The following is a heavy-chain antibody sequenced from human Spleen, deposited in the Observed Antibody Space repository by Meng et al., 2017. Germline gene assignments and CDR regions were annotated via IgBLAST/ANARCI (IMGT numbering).Heavy chain of an antibody. CDR2: IYPGDSDT. V-gene: IGHV5-51*01. Sequence: KVSCKGSGYSFTSYWIGWVRQMPGKGLEWMGIIYPGDSDTRYNPSFQGQVTISADKSINTAYLQWSSLKASDTAMYYCARRYYDILTGFWYYFDFWGQGTLVTVS. CDR1: GYSFTSYW. D-gene: IGHD3-9*01. CDR3: ARRYYDILTGFWYYFDF. J-gene: IGHJ4*02.